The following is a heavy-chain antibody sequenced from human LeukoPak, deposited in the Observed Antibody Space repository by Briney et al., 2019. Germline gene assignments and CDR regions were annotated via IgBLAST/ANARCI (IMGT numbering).Heavy chain of an antibody. V-gene: IGHV3-7*01. D-gene: IGHD3-10*01. Sequence: PGGSLRLSCAASGFTFSSYWMSWVRQAPGKGLKWVANIKQDGSEKYYVDSVKGRFTISRDNAKNSLYLQMNSLRAEDTAMYYCARQWFGVAPSRNDAFDIWGQGTMVTVSS. CDR1: GFTFSSYW. CDR3: ARQWFGVAPSRNDAFDI. J-gene: IGHJ3*02. CDR2: IKQDGSEK.